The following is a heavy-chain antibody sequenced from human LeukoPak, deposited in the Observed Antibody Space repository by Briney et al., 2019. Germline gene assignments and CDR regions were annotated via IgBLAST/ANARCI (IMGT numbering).Heavy chain of an antibody. CDR2: IKEDGSEK. CDR1: GFPFNSYW. J-gene: IGHJ3*02. D-gene: IGHD1-26*01. Sequence: GGSLRLSCAASGFPFNSYWMSWVRQAPGRGLEWVANIKEDGSEKFYVDSVKGRFTISRDNAKNSLFLQMTSLRAEDMALYYCAPEVWELQGASDIWGQGTMVTVSS. CDR3: APEVWELQGASDI. V-gene: IGHV3-7*01.